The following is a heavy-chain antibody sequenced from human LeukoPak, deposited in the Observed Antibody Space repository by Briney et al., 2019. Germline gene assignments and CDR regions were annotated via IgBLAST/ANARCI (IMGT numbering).Heavy chain of an antibody. D-gene: IGHD6-19*01. CDR1: GGSFSGYY. CDR2: INHGGST. J-gene: IGHJ4*02. CDR3: ARASGDGTVFDY. V-gene: IGHV4-34*01. Sequence: PSETLSLTCAVYGGSFSGYYWRWIRQPPGEGREWIGEINHGGSTNYNPFLKSRVTISVDTSKDQFPLKLSSVTAADPAVYYWARASGDGTVFDYWGQGTMVTDPS.